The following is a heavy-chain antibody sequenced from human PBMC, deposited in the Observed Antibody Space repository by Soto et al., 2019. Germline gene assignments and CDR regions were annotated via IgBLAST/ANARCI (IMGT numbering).Heavy chain of an antibody. CDR2: IYSSGTT. D-gene: IGHD3-3*01. CDR3: ARQASYDFWDGRFYYNYYMDV. Sequence: SETLSLTCTVSSGSISGYYWSWIWQPPGKGLEWIGSIYSSGTTYYNPSLKSRVTMSVDTSKIQFSLNLSSVTAADTAVYYCARQASYDFWDGRFYYNYYMDVWGKGTPVTVSS. J-gene: IGHJ6*03. V-gene: IGHV4-59*08. CDR1: SGSISGYY.